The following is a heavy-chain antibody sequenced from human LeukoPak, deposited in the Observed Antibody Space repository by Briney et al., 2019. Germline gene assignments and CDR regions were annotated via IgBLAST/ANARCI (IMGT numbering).Heavy chain of an antibody. J-gene: IGHJ4*02. CDR1: GFTFSDYY. CDR3: ARDRSNSWSKDY. CDR2: ISGSGGRT. D-gene: IGHD6-13*01. Sequence: GGSLRLSCAASGFTFSDYYMSWIRQAPGKGLEWVSAISGSGGRTYYADSVKGRFTISRDNSKNTLYLQMNSLRADDTAVYYCARDRSNSWSKDYWGQGTLVTVSS. V-gene: IGHV3-23*01.